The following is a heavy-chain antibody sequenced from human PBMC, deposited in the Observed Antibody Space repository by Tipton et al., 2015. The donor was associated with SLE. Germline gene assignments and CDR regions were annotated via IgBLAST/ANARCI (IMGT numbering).Heavy chain of an antibody. Sequence: SLRLSCAASGFTVRSNYMSWVRQAPGMGLEWVSVIHSGGSTYYADPVKGRFTISRDISKNTLYLQMNSLRAEDTAVYYCARSQYSNYLFDYWGQGTLVTVSS. D-gene: IGHD4-11*01. V-gene: IGHV3-53*01. CDR1: GFTVRSNY. J-gene: IGHJ4*02. CDR2: IHSGGST. CDR3: ARSQYSNYLFDY.